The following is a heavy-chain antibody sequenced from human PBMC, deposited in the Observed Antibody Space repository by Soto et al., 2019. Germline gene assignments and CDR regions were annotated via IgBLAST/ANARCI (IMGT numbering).Heavy chain of an antibody. CDR1: GYTFTSYD. V-gene: IGHV1-8*01. Sequence: GASVKVSCKASGYTFTSYDINWVRQATGQGLEWMGWMNPNSGNTGYAQKFQGRVTMTRNTSISTAYMELSSLRSEDTAVYYCARGRLEGYCSSTSCSNWFDPWGQGTLVTVSS. CDR2: MNPNSGNT. J-gene: IGHJ5*02. D-gene: IGHD2-2*01. CDR3: ARGRLEGYCSSTSCSNWFDP.